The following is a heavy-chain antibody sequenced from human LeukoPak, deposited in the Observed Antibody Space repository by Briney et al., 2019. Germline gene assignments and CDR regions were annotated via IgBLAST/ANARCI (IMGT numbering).Heavy chain of an antibody. V-gene: IGHV3-64*01. Sequence: GGSLRLSCAAPGFTFNSYTMHWVRQAPGKGLEYVSAISSNGGSTYYANSVKGRFTISRDNSKNTLYLQMGSLRPEDMAVYYCARDTGYYDSSAHYYVHAFDLWGQGTMVTVSS. D-gene: IGHD3-22*01. CDR1: GFTFNSYT. CDR2: ISSNGGST. CDR3: ARDTGYYDSSAHYYVHAFDL. J-gene: IGHJ3*01.